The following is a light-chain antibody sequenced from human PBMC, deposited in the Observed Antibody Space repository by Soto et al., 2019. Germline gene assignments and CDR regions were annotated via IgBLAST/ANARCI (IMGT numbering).Light chain of an antibody. CDR1: RRDVGGYNY. V-gene: IGLV2-11*01. J-gene: IGLJ2*01. CDR2: DVS. CDR3: CSYAGSSWV. Sequence: QSALTQPRSVYGAPGQSVNISCTGTRRDVGGYNYVSWYQQHPGKAPKLMIYDVSKRPSGVPDRFSGSKSGNTASLTISGLQAEDEADYYCCSYAGSSWVVGGGTKVTVL.